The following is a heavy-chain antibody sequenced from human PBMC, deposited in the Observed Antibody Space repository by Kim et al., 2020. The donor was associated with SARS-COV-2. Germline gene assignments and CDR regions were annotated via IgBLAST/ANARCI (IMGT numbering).Heavy chain of an antibody. D-gene: IGHD1-26*01. V-gene: IGHV3-53*01. CDR1: GFIVSSNH. J-gene: IGHJ4*02. CDR3: ARDGTYRLEN. CDR2: IYADGRT. Sequence: GGSLRLSCAASGFIVSSNHMTWVRQAPGKGLEWVSIIYADGRTFYADSVEGRFTISRDSSKNTLYLQMNSLRADDTAVYYCARDGTYRLENWGQGTLIP.